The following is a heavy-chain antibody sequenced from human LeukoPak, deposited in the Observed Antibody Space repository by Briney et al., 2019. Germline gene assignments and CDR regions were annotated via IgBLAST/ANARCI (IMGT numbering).Heavy chain of an antibody. CDR3: ARVTGDPWY. CDR2: IYYSGST. J-gene: IGHJ4*02. Sequence: PSETLSLTCTVSGGSISSSSYYWGWIRQPPGKGLEWIGSIYYSGSTYYNPSLKSRATISVDTSKNQFTLKLSSVTAADTAVYYCARVTGDPWYWGQGTLVTVSS. V-gene: IGHV4-39*06. CDR1: GGSISSSSYY. D-gene: IGHD4-17*01.